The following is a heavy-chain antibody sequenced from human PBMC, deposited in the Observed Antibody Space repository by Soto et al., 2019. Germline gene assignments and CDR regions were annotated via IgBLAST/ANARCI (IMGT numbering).Heavy chain of an antibody. J-gene: IGHJ6*02. CDR2: IYYSGST. D-gene: IGHD3-10*01. CDR1: GGSISSSNYY. V-gene: IGHV4-39*01. Sequence: PSETLSLTCTVSGGSISSSNYYWGWIRQPPGKGLEWIGSIYYSGSTYYNPSLKSRVTISVDTSKNQFSLKLSSVTAADTAVYYCAGQPTAGSYYDLGSYYYYYAMDVWGQGTTVTVSS. CDR3: AGQPTAGSYYDLGSYYYYYAMDV.